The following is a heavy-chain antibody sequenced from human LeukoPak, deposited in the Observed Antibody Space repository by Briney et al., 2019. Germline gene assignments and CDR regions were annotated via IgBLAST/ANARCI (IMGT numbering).Heavy chain of an antibody. CDR2: IIPIFGTA. J-gene: IGHJ4*02. CDR3: ARVLGYSSGWGPFDY. Sequence: SVKDSCKASGYTFTSYYMHCVRQAPGQGLEWMGGIIPIFGTANYAQKFQGRVTITADKSTSTAYMELSSLRSEDTAVPYCARVLGYSSGWGPFDYWGQGTLVTVAS. V-gene: IGHV1-69*06. D-gene: IGHD6-19*01. CDR1: GYTFTSYY.